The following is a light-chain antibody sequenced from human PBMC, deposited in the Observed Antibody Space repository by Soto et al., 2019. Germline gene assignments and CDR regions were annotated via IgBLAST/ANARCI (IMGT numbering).Light chain of an antibody. CDR1: SSDVGGYNY. CDR2: DVS. V-gene: IGLV2-14*01. Sequence: QSALTQPASVSGSPGQSITISCTGTSSDVGGYNYVSWYQQHPGKAPKLMIYDVSNRPSGVSNRFSGSNSGNTASLNISELQAEDEDYYYCSSYTSSSLVFGGGTKLTVL. J-gene: IGLJ2*01. CDR3: SSYTSSSLV.